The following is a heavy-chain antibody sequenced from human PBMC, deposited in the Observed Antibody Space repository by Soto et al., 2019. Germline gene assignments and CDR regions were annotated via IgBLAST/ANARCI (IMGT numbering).Heavy chain of an antibody. D-gene: IGHD3-3*01. Sequence: PGGSLRLSCAASGFTFSNAWMSWVRQAPGKGLEWVGRIKSKTDGGTTDYAAPVKGRFTISRDDSKNTLYLQMNSLKTEDTAVYYCTTAATFITIFGVVISGYYYGMDVWGQGTTVTVSS. CDR3: TTAATFITIFGVVISGYYYGMDV. V-gene: IGHV3-15*01. CDR1: GFTFSNAW. J-gene: IGHJ6*02. CDR2: IKSKTDGGTT.